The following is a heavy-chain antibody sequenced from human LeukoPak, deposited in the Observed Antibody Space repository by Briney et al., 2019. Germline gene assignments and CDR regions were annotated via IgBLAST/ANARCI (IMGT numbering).Heavy chain of an antibody. D-gene: IGHD6-13*01. CDR3: ARERAAAGIVRWFDP. CDR1: GGSISSSNW. J-gene: IGHJ5*02. V-gene: IGHV4-4*02. Sequence: SETLSLTCAVSGGSISSSNWWSWVRQPPGKGLEWIGEIYHSGSTNYNPSLKSRVTISVDTSKNQFSLKLSSVTAADTAVYYCARERAAAGIVRWFDPWGQGTLVTVSS. CDR2: IYHSGST.